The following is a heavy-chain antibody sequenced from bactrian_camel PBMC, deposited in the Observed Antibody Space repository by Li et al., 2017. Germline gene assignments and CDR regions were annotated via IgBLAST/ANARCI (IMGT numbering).Heavy chain of an antibody. CDR3: INPRCNGDSCWFSY. Sequence: HVQLVESGGGLVQPGGSLRLSCVASGFTTSSYYMSWVRQAPGKGLEWVSSTYRDGWSSYYADSVKGRFTISADSAKNTVYLQMNSPKSEDTGLYYCINPRCNGDSCWFSYWGQGTQVTVS. CDR2: TYRDGWSS. J-gene: IGHJ4*01. V-gene: IGHV3-2*01. D-gene: IGHD6*01. CDR1: GFTTSSYY.